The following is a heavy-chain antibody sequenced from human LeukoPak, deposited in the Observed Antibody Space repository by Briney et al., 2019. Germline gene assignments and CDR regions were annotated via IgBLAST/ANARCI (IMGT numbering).Heavy chain of an antibody. V-gene: IGHV1-69*05. CDR1: GGTFSSYA. J-gene: IGHJ4*02. Sequence: SVKVSCKASGGTFSSYAISWVRQAPGQGLEWMGRIILIFGTANYAQKFQGRVTITTDESTSTAYMELSSLRSEDTAVYYCAREYYYDSSGYYYVIDYWGQGTLVTVSS. CDR2: IILIFGTA. CDR3: AREYYYDSSGYYYVIDY. D-gene: IGHD3-22*01.